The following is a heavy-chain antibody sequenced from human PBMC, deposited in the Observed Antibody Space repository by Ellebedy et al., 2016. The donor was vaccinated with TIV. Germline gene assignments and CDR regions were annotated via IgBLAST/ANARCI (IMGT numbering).Heavy chain of an antibody. CDR2: IWYDGSSK. CDR1: GFTFSRYG. D-gene: IGHD1-1*01. V-gene: IGHV3-33*01. Sequence: GGSLRLSXAASGFTFSRYGMHWVRQAPGKGLEWVASIWYDGSSKYYGDSVKGRFSISRDNSKNTPYLQMNSLRVEDTAVYYCARDPSLDWNLDYWGQGTLVTVSS. J-gene: IGHJ4*02. CDR3: ARDPSLDWNLDY.